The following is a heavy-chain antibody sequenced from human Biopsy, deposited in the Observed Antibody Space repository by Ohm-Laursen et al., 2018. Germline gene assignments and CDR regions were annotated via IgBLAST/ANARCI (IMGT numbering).Heavy chain of an antibody. CDR2: IIAVSGLV. Sequence: ASSVKVSCKASGGTFSNYAISWVRQAPGEGLEWMGGIIAVSGLVNYAPKFQGRVSITADKSTTTAYMELSNLKSEDTAVYYCTTYDNSGDYRDYWAREPRSPSPQ. V-gene: IGHV1-69*17. CDR3: TTYDNSGDYRDY. CDR1: GGTFSNYA. D-gene: IGHD4-23*01. J-gene: IGHJ4*02.